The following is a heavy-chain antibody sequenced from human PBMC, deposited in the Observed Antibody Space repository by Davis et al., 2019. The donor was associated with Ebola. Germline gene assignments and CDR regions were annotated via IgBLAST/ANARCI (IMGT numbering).Heavy chain of an antibody. V-gene: IGHV3-48*04. CDR2: ISSSGSTI. D-gene: IGHD4-23*01. CDR1: GFTFSSYW. Sequence: GESLKISCAASGFTFSSYWMSWVRQAPGKGLEWVSYISSSGSTIYYADSVKGRFTISRDNAKNSLYLQMNSLRAEDTAVYYCARDGYGGLMDVWGQGTTVTVSS. J-gene: IGHJ6*02. CDR3: ARDGYGGLMDV.